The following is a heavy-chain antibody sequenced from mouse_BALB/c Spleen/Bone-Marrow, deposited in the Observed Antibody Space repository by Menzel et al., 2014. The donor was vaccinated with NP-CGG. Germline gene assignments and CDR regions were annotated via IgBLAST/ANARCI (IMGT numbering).Heavy chain of an antibody. D-gene: IGHD3-2*01. V-gene: IGHV1-9*01. CDR2: ILPGSDST. CDR1: GYTFSSYW. Sequence: VQLQQSGAELMKPGASVRISCKATGYTFSSYWIEWVKQRPGHGLEWIGEILPGSDSTNYNENFKGKATFTAGTSSNTAYMQLNSLTSEDSAVYFCAGDSSDYLAWFAYWGQGTLVTVSA. CDR3: AGDSSDYLAWFAY. J-gene: IGHJ3*01.